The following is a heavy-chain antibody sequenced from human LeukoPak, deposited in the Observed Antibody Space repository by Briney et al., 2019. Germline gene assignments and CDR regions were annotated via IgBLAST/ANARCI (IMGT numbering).Heavy chain of an antibody. Sequence: PSETLSLTCTVSGGSISSSSYYWGWIRQPPGKGLEWIGGIYYSGSTYYNPSLKSRVTISVDTSKNQFSLKLSSVTAADTAVYYCARDHASTSPDYWGQGTLVTVSS. CDR2: IYYSGST. D-gene: IGHD2-2*01. CDR1: GGSISSSSYY. J-gene: IGHJ4*02. V-gene: IGHV4-39*07. CDR3: ARDHASTSPDY.